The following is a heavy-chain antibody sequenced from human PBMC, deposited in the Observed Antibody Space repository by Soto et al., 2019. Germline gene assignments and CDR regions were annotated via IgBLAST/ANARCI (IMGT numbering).Heavy chain of an antibody. Sequence: SVKVSCKASGGTLISYASIWVRQAPGQGLEWMGGIIPIFGTANYAQKFQGRVTITADESTSTAYMELSSLRSEDTAVYYCAGEYCSGGSCYITAGWFDPCGQGTLVTVSS. V-gene: IGHV1-69*01. J-gene: IGHJ5*02. D-gene: IGHD2-15*01. CDR2: IIPIFGTA. CDR1: GGTLISYA. CDR3: AGEYCSGGSCYITAGWFDP.